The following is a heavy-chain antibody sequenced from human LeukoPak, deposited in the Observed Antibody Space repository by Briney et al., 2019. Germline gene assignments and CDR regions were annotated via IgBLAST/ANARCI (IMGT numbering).Heavy chain of an antibody. CDR2: IYYSGST. D-gene: IGHD6-19*01. CDR1: GGSISSSSYY. V-gene: IGHV4-39*01. J-gene: IGHJ4*02. CDR3: ARRRASSGWNFDY. Sequence: SETLSLTCTVSGGSISSSSYYWGWIRQPPGKGLEWIGSIYYSGSTYYNPSLKSRVTISVDTSRNQFSLKLSSVTAADTAVYYCARRRASSGWNFDYWGQGTLVTVSS.